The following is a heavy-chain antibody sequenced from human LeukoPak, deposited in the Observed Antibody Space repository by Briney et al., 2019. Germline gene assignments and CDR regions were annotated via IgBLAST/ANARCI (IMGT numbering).Heavy chain of an antibody. J-gene: IGHJ4*02. D-gene: IGHD3-16*01. V-gene: IGHV1-2*02. CDR1: GYTFTAYY. CDR2: INPNSGGT. Sequence: ASVKVSCNTFGYTFTAYYMHWVRQAPGQGLGWMGWINPNSGGTNYAQKFQGRVTMTRDTSISTAYMELSRLRSDDTAVYYCARDEGGRPDYWGQGTLVTVSS. CDR3: ARDEGGRPDY.